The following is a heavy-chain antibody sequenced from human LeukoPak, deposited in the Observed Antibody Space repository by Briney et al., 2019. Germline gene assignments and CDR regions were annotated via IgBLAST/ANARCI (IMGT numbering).Heavy chain of an antibody. CDR1: GGSISSYY. J-gene: IGHJ5*02. CDR3: ARPVYGYDYVWGSYRNNWFDP. Sequence: SETLSLTCTVSGGSISSYYWSWIRQPAGKGLEWIGRIYTSGSTNYNPSLKSRVTMSVDTSKNQFSLKLSSVTAADTAVYYCARPVYGYDYVWGSYRNNWFDPWGQGTLVTVSS. CDR2: IYTSGST. V-gene: IGHV4-4*07. D-gene: IGHD3-16*02.